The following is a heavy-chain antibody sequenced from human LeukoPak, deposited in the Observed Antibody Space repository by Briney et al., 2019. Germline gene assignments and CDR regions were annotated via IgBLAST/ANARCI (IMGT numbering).Heavy chain of an antibody. J-gene: IGHJ4*02. V-gene: IGHV1-18*01. CDR1: GYTFTSYG. CDR3: ATDPVGHCTANGCSSVDY. Sequence: ASVKVSCKASGYTFTSYGISWVRQAPGQGLEWMGWISAYNGNTNYAQKLQGRLTMTEDTSTDTAYMELSSLRSDDTAVYYCATDPVGHCTANGCSSVDYWGQGTLVTVSS. CDR2: ISAYNGNT. D-gene: IGHD2-15*01.